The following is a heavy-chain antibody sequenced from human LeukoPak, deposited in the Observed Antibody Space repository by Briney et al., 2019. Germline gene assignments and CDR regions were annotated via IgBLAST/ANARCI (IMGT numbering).Heavy chain of an antibody. CDR1: GGSISSYY. Sequence: PSETLSLTCTVSGGSISSYYWSWIRQPPGKGLEWIGYIYYSGSTNYNPSLKSRVTISVDTSKNQFSLKLSSVTAADTAVYYCARGSGGSGSYSFDYWGQGTLVTVSS. J-gene: IGHJ4*02. V-gene: IGHV4-59*01. D-gene: IGHD3-10*01. CDR3: ARGSGGSGSYSFDY. CDR2: IYYSGST.